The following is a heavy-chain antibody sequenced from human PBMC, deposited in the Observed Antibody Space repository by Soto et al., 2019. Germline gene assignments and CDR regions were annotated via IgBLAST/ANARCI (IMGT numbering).Heavy chain of an antibody. J-gene: IGHJ4*02. CDR3: ASLSRAYDILTGHFDY. CDR1: GGSISSYY. V-gene: IGHV4-59*12. CDR2: IYHSGST. Sequence: ASETLSLTCTVSGGSISSYYWSWIRQPPGKGLEWIGYIYHSGSTYYNPSLKSRVTISVDRSKNQFSLKLSSVTAADTAVYYCASLSRAYDILTGHFDYWGQGTLVTVSS. D-gene: IGHD3-9*01.